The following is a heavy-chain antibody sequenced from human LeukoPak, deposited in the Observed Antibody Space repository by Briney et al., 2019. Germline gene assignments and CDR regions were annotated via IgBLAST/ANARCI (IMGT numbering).Heavy chain of an antibody. CDR3: VSARWDF. D-gene: IGHD5-24*01. Sequence: SETLSLTCAVYGGSFSANYWTWVRQPPGKGLEWVGEINHRGITNYNPSLESRITISVDTSQNRFSLKLISVTAADTAVYYCVSARWDFWGQGVLVTVSS. CDR2: INHRGIT. V-gene: IGHV4-34*01. J-gene: IGHJ4*02. CDR1: GGSFSANY.